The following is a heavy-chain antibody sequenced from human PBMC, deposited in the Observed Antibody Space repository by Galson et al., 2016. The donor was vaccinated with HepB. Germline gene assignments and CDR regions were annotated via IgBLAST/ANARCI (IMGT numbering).Heavy chain of an antibody. CDR2: ISSGSTYI. Sequence: SLRLSCAASGFSFSSYSMNWVRRAPGKGLEWVSSISSGSTYIDDADSVKGRFTISRDNAGNSLYLEMNSLRAEDTAIYYCARDQSYGGNSGWHYFDYWGQGTLVTVSS. V-gene: IGHV3-21*01. D-gene: IGHD4-23*01. J-gene: IGHJ4*02. CDR3: ARDQSYGGNSGWHYFDY. CDR1: GFSFSSYS.